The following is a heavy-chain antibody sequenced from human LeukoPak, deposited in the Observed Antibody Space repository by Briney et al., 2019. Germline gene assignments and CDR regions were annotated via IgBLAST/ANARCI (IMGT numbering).Heavy chain of an antibody. Sequence: GGSLRLSCAASGFTFNSYAMSWVRQAPGKGLEWVSAIRGSGDSTYYADSVKGRFTISRDNSKNTLYLQMNSLRAEDTAVYYCAKRFRGSSGLYYFDYWGQGTLVTVSS. CDR3: AKRFRGSSGLYYFDY. J-gene: IGHJ4*02. CDR1: GFTFNSYA. D-gene: IGHD6-13*01. CDR2: IRGSGDST. V-gene: IGHV3-23*01.